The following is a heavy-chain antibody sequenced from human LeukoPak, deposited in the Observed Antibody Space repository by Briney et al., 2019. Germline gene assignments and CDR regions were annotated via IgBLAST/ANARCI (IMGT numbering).Heavy chain of an antibody. Sequence: VASVKVSCKASGYTFTSYVINWVRQATGQGLEWMGWMNPNSGNTGYAQKFQGRVTITRNTSISTAYMELSSLRSEDTAVYYCARLAWLRFLGPLYYMDVWGKGTTVTVSS. V-gene: IGHV1-8*03. CDR1: GYTFTSYV. CDR3: ARLAWLRFLGPLYYMDV. CDR2: MNPNSGNT. D-gene: IGHD5-12*01. J-gene: IGHJ6*03.